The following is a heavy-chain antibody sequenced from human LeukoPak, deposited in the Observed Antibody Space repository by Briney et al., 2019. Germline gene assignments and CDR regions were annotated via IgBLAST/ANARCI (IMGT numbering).Heavy chain of an antibody. J-gene: IGHJ5*02. CDR2: INPNSGGT. CDR3: ARGWRSYGDYESWFDP. CDR1: GYTFTGYY. V-gene: IGHV1-2*02. Sequence: ASVKVSCKASGYTFTGYYMHWVRPAPGQGLEWMGWINPNSGGTNYAQKFQGRVTMTRDTSISTAYMELSRLRSDDTAVYYCARGWRSYGDYESWFDPWGQGTLVTVSS. D-gene: IGHD4-17*01.